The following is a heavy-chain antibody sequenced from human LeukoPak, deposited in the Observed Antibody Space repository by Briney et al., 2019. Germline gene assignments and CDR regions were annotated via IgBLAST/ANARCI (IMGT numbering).Heavy chain of an antibody. J-gene: IGHJ4*02. Sequence: GGSLRLSCAASGFTFSNAWMSWVRQAPGKGLEWVSSISSSSSYIYYADSVKGRSTISRDNAKNSLYLQMNSLRAEDTAVYYCASDYYGSGSYYTLAFDYWGQGTLVTVSS. D-gene: IGHD3-10*01. CDR3: ASDYYGSGSYYTLAFDY. CDR1: GFTFSNAW. V-gene: IGHV3-21*01. CDR2: ISSSSSYI.